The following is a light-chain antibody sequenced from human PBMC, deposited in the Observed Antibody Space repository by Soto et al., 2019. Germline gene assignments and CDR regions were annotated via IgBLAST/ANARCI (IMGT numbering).Light chain of an antibody. CDR3: QQYNAFSRT. J-gene: IGKJ1*01. V-gene: IGKV1-5*01. CDR1: LSISTW. Sequence: ISLSSAALSVNRGERATLSCRASLSISTWFAWYQQKPGKAPKLLIYDASSLESGVPSRFRGSGSGTEFTLTISSLQPDDFATSYCQQYNAFSRTCGQGTKVYIK. CDR2: DAS.